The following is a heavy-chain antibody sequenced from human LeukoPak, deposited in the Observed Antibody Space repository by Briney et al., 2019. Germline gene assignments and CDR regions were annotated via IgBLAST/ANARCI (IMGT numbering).Heavy chain of an antibody. CDR3: AKDPENTAGYFDY. D-gene: IGHD5-18*01. J-gene: IGHJ4*02. V-gene: IGHV3-23*01. Sequence: GGSLRLSCAASGFTFSSHGMNWVRQAPGKGLGWVSAISGSGGSTYYADSVKGRFTISRDNSKNTLYLQMNSLRAEDTAVYYCAKDPENTAGYFDYWGQGTLVTVSS. CDR1: GFTFSSHG. CDR2: ISGSGGST.